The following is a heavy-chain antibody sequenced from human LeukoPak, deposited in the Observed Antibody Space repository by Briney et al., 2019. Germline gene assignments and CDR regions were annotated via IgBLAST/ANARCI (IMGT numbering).Heavy chain of an antibody. CDR2: IKQDGSDK. Sequence: GGSLRLSCAASVFTFSSCWVSWVRPAPGKGLEWVANIKQDGSDKYYVDSVKGRFTISRDNAKNSLYLQMNSLRAEDTAVYYCARSLGYCSAGSCFPFDYWGQGTLVTVSS. CDR1: VFTFSSCW. CDR3: ARSLGYCSAGSCFPFDY. V-gene: IGHV3-7*05. J-gene: IGHJ4*02. D-gene: IGHD2-15*01.